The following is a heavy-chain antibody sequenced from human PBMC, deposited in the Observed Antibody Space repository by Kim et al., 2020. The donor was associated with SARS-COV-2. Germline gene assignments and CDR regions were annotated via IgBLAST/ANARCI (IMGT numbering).Heavy chain of an antibody. J-gene: IGHJ4*02. V-gene: IGHV3-30*02. CDR3: AKGGVVAAQTYFDY. Sequence: ADSVKSRFTISRDNSKNTLYLQMNSLRAEDTAVYYCAKGGVVAAQTYFDYWGQGTLVTVSS. D-gene: IGHD2-15*01.